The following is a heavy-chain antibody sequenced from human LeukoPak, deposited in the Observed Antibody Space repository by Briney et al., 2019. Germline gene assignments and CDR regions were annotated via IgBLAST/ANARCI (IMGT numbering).Heavy chain of an antibody. J-gene: IGHJ4*02. CDR1: GFTFSNYA. CDR3: AKRGSSSWFPVDY. Sequence: GGSLRLSCAASGFTFSNYAMSWVRQPPGKGLEWVSTISNSGGSTYYADSVKGRFTISRDNSKNTLYVQMNSLRDDDTAVYYCAKRGSSSWFPVDYWGQGTLVTVSS. CDR2: ISNSGGST. V-gene: IGHV3-23*01. D-gene: IGHD6-13*01.